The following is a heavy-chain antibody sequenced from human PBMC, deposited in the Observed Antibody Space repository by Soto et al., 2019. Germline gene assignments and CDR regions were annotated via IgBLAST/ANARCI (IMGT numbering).Heavy chain of an antibody. Sequence: SVKVSCKASGGTFSSYAISWVRQAPGQGLEWMGGIIPIFGTANYAQKFQGRVTITADESTSTAYMELSSLRSEDTAVYYCARPGQAGIAAAGTGYYYGMDAWGQGTTVTVSS. CDR1: GGTFSSYA. D-gene: IGHD6-13*01. CDR2: IIPIFGTA. J-gene: IGHJ6*02. CDR3: ARPGQAGIAAAGTGYYYGMDA. V-gene: IGHV1-69*13.